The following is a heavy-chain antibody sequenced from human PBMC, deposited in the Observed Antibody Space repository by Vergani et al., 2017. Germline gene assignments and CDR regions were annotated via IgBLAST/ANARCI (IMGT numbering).Heavy chain of an antibody. CDR3: ARPHGDILPPDPRRLDY. Sequence: QVQLVQSGAEVKKPGASVKVSCKASGYTFTSYYMHWVRQAPGQGLEWMGIINPSGGSTSYAQKFQGRVTMTRDTSTSTVYMDLGNLRSEDTAVYYCARPHGDILPPDPRRLDYWGQGTLVTVSS. J-gene: IGHJ4*02. CDR2: INPSGGST. V-gene: IGHV1-46*03. CDR1: GYTFTSYY.